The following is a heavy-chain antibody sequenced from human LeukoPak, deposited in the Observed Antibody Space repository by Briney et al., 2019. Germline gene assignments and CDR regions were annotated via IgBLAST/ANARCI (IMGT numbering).Heavy chain of an antibody. J-gene: IGHJ2*01. CDR2: ISAYNGNT. CDR1: GYTFTSYG. V-gene: IGHV1-18*01. Sequence: ASVKVSCKASGYTFTSYGISWVRQAPGQGLEWMGWISAYNGNTNYAQKLQGRVTMTTDTSTSTAYMELRSLRSDDTAVYYCAREMYYYDSSGYFDLWGRGTLVTVSS. CDR3: AREMYYYDSSGYFDL. D-gene: IGHD3-22*01.